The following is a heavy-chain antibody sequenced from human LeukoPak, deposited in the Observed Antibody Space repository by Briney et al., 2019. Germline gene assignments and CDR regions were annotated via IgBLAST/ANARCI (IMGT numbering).Heavy chain of an antibody. CDR1: GFTFSSYE. J-gene: IGHJ4*02. V-gene: IGHV3-48*03. Sequence: PGGSLRLSCAASGFTFSSYEMNWVRRAPGKGLEWVSYILNSGTTTNYEDSVKGRFTISRDNAKNSLYLQMNRLRAEDTGVYYCARGPPDYWGQGILVTVSS. CDR2: ILNSGTTT. CDR3: ARGPPDY.